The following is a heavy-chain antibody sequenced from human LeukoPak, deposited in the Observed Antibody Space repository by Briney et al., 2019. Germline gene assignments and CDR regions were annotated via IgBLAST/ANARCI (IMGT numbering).Heavy chain of an antibody. CDR1: GYTFTSYA. CDR2: INAGNGNT. V-gene: IGHV1-3*01. CDR3: ARLRLGELSTGFDY. D-gene: IGHD3-16*02. J-gene: IGHJ4*02. Sequence: ASVKVSCKASGYTFTSYAMHWVRQAPGQRLEWMGWINAGNGNTKYSQKFQGRVTITRDTSASTAYMELSSLRSEDTAVYYCARLRLGELSTGFDYWGQGTLVTVSS.